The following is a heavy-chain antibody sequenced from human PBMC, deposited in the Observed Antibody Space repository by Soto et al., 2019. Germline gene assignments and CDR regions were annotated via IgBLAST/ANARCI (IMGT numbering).Heavy chain of an antibody. CDR3: ASSVVAVGYCISTSCPAPFDP. J-gene: IGHJ5*02. D-gene: IGHD2-2*01. CDR1: GYTFTSYG. V-gene: IGHV1-18*01. CDR2: ISAYNGNT. Sequence: QVQLVQSGAEVKKPGASVKVSCKASGYTFTSYGISWVRQAPGQGLEWMGWISAYNGNTNYAQKLQGRVTMTTDTSTSTAYMELRSLRSDDTAVYYCASSVVAVGYCISTSCPAPFDPWGQGTLVTVSS.